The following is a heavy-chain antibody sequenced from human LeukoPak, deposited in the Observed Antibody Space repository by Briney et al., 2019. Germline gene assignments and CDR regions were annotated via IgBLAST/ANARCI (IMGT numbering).Heavy chain of an antibody. J-gene: IGHJ4*02. V-gene: IGHV4-34*01. CDR3: AREGVYYDILTAYYRPYYFDY. CDR2: INHKGST. D-gene: IGHD3-9*01. Sequence: SETLSLTCAVYGGSFSGYYWSWIRQPPGKGLEWIGEINHKGSTNYNPSLKSRVTISVDTSKNQFSLKLSPVTAADTAVYYCAREGVYYDILTAYYRPYYFDYWGQGTLVTVSS. CDR1: GGSFSGYY.